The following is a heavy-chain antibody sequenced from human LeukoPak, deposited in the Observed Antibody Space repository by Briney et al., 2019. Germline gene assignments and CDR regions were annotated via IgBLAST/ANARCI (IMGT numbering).Heavy chain of an antibody. CDR3: VRDKVNGARTGSLFDY. CDR2: INPEESEK. CDR1: GFTFSTYW. J-gene: IGHJ4*02. V-gene: IGHV3-7*01. D-gene: IGHD2-8*01. Sequence: GGSLRLSCSTSGFTFSTYWIGWVRQTPGNGLEWVAHINPEESEKNYINSVKGRFTISRDNAKNSLYLQMNSLTDEDTAVYFCVRDKVNGARTGSLFDYWGQGTLVTVSS.